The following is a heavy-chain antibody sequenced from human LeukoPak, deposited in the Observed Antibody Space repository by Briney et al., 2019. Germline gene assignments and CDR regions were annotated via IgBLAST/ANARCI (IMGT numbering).Heavy chain of an antibody. CDR3: ARGHCSGASCYSRNFDY. Sequence: GGSLRLSCAASGFIFSSYTMNWVRQAPGKGLEWVSYISSGSGTIYYADSVKGRFTISRDNAKNSLYLEMNSLRDEDTAVYYCARGHCSGASCYSRNFDYWGQGTLVTVSS. V-gene: IGHV3-48*02. J-gene: IGHJ4*02. D-gene: IGHD2-15*01. CDR1: GFIFSSYT. CDR2: ISSGSGTI.